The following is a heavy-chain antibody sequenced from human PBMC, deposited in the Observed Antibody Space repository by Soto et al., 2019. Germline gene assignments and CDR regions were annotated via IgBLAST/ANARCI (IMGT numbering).Heavy chain of an antibody. CDR2: LSDSGGHT. Sequence: AGSLRLSCAGSGFTFSSYAMTWVRQAPGKGLEWVSTLSDSGGHTYYADSVKGRFTISRETPKNTLYLQMNSMGAADTAVYYCAKASYSVSVSAGRVYGMDVWGQGTTVTVSS. J-gene: IGHJ6*02. D-gene: IGHD5-12*01. CDR1: GFTFSSYA. CDR3: AKASYSVSVSAGRVYGMDV. V-gene: IGHV3-23*01.